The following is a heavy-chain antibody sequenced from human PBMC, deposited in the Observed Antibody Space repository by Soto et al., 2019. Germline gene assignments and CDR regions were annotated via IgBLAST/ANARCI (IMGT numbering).Heavy chain of an antibody. D-gene: IGHD6-19*01. V-gene: IGHV3-33*01. CDR2: IWYDGSNK. CDR1: GFIFSNYG. CDR3: ARDDIPGRAVAIYGMDV. J-gene: IGHJ6*02. Sequence: GGSLRLSCAASGFIFSNYGMHWVRPAPGKGLEWVAVIWYDGSNKYYADSVKGRFTISRDNSKNTMFLQMNSLRAEDTAVYYCARDDIPGRAVAIYGMDVWGQGTTVTVSS.